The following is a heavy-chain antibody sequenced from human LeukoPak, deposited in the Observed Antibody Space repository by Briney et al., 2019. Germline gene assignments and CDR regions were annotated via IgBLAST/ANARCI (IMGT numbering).Heavy chain of an antibody. CDR2: MNPNSGNT. Sequence: AAPVKVSCKASGYTFTSYDINWVRQGTGQGLEWMGWMNPNSGNTGYAQKFQGRVTMTRNTSISTAYMELSSLRSEDTAVYYCARGLGYCSSTSCHDHWGQGTLVTVSS. CDR3: ARGLGYCSSTSCHDH. CDR1: GYTFTSYD. V-gene: IGHV1-8*01. J-gene: IGHJ4*02. D-gene: IGHD2-2*01.